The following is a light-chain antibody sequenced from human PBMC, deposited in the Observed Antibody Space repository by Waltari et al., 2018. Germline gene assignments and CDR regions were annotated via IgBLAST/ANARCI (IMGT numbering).Light chain of an antibody. J-gene: IGKJ3*01. CDR2: WAS. V-gene: IGKV4-1*01. Sequence: IVMTQSPDSLAVSLGEGATITCKSIQSVLYGSDNRNSLAWYQQKPGQPPWLLIYWASTRESGVPDRVSGSGSGTDFTLTISSLQAEDVAVYYCQQYYTTPFTFGPGTKVDI. CDR1: QSVLYGSDNRNS. CDR3: QQYYTTPFT.